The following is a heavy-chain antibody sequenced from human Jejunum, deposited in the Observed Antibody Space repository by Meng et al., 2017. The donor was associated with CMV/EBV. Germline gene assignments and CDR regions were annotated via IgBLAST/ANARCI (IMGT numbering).Heavy chain of an antibody. V-gene: IGHV3-66*01. Sequence: QLVESGGGLVQPGGSLRLSCAASGFTVSTNYMSWVRQAPGKGLEWISIIYGGGDTYYADSVKGRFTISRDNSKNTLYLQMNSLRAEDTAVYYCAREIPQAWGYWGQGTLGTVSS. D-gene: IGHD2-21*01. CDR2: IYGGGDT. CDR1: GFTVSTNY. CDR3: AREIPQAWGY. J-gene: IGHJ4*02.